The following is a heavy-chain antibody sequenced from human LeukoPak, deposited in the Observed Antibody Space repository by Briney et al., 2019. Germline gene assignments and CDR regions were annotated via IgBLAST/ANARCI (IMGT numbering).Heavy chain of an antibody. CDR1: GGSFSGYY. D-gene: IGHD4-17*01. CDR2: INHSGST. V-gene: IGHV4-34*01. CDR3: ASTDANTAAAFDI. J-gene: IGHJ3*02. Sequence: PSETLSLTCAVYGGSFSGYYWSWIRQPPGKGLEWIGEINHSGSTNYNPSLKSRVTISVDTSKNQFSLKLSSVTAADTAVYYCASTDANTAAAFDIWGQGTMVTVSS.